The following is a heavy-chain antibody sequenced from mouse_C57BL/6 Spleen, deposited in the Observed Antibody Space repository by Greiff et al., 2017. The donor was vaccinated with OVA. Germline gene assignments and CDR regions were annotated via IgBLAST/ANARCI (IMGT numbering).Heavy chain of an antibody. CDR1: GFTFTDYE. CDR3: TSGDYGRDY. D-gene: IGHD1-1*01. CDR2: IDPETGGT. V-gene: IGHV1-15*01. J-gene: IGHJ2*01. Sequence: QVQLKQSGAELVRPGASVTLSCKASGFTFTDYEMHWVKQTPVHGLEWIGAIDPETGGTAYNQKFKGKAILTADKSSSTAYMKLRSLTSEDSAVYYCTSGDYGRDYWGQGTTLTVSS.